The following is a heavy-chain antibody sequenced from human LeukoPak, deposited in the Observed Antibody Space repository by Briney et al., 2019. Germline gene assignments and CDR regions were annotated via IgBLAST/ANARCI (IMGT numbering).Heavy chain of an antibody. CDR2: ISSSGSTI. J-gene: IGHJ6*03. CDR3: ARGARVGNYMDV. D-gene: IGHD2-15*01. CDR1: GFTFSSYE. V-gene: IGHV3-48*03. Sequence: PGGSLRLSCAASGFTFSSYEMNWVRQAPGKGLEWVSYISSSGSTIYYADSVKGRFTISRDNAKNSLYLQMNSLRAEDTAVYYCARGARVGNYMDVWGKGTTVTISS.